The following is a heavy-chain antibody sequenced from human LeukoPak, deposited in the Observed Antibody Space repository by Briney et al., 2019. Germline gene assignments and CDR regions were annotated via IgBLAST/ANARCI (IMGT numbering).Heavy chain of an antibody. D-gene: IGHD3-3*01. J-gene: IGHJ4*02. CDR2: INPNSGGT. V-gene: IGHV1-2*02. CDR1: GYTFTGYY. Sequence: ASVKVSCKASGYTFTGYYMHWVRQAPGQGLEWTGWINPNSGGTNYAQKFQGRVTMTRDTSISTAYMELSRLRSDDTAVYYCARDAHDFWSGYLYYFDYWGQGTLVTVSS. CDR3: ARDAHDFWSGYLYYFDY.